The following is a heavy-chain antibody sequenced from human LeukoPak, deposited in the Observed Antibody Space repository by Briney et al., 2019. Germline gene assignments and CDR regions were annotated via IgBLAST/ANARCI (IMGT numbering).Heavy chain of an antibody. CDR2: ISWDGGSR. J-gene: IGHJ3*01. V-gene: IGHV3-43*01. CDR1: GFTFDDNT. D-gene: IGHD3-16*02. Sequence: GGSLRLSCAASGFTFDDNTMHWVRQAPGKGLEWVSLISWDGGSRYYADSVEGRFTISRDNSKSSLYLQMNSLRTEDTALYYCAGGITFGGVVVTPAFDLWGQGTMVTVSS. CDR3: AGGITFGGVVVTPAFDL.